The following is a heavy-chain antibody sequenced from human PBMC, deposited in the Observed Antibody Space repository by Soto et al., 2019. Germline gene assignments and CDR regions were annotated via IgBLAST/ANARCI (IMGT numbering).Heavy chain of an antibody. CDR1: GFTFSDSW. CDR2: ISADGRET. J-gene: IGHJ1*01. CDR3: ARKPRLLEL. Sequence: EEQLVESGGGLVQPGGSLRLACAASGFTFSDSWMNWVRQAPGKGLERVAYISADGRETNHVDSVKGRFTISRDNAKNSLYLQMNSLRVEDTAVYYCARKPRLLELWGQGTLVTVTS. V-gene: IGHV3-7*01. D-gene: IGHD6-6*01.